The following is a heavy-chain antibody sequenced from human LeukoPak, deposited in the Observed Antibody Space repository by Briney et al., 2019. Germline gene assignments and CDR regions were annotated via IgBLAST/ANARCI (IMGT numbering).Heavy chain of an antibody. D-gene: IGHD6-13*01. CDR3: ARASDGGSSWYSSFYYYYGMDV. Sequence: SETLSLTCTVSGYSISSGYYWGWIRQPPGKGLEWIGSIYHSGSTYYNPSLKSRVTISVDTSKNQFSLKLSSVTAADTAVYYCARASDGGSSWYSSFYYYYGMDVWGQGTTVTVSS. CDR2: IYHSGST. V-gene: IGHV4-38-2*02. CDR1: GYSISSGYY. J-gene: IGHJ6*02.